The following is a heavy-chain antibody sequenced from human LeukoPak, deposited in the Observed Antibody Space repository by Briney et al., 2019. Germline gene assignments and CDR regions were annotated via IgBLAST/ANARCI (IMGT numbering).Heavy chain of an antibody. J-gene: IGHJ3*02. CDR3: ARTVRGAAGLFSSTTYPGAFDI. CDR1: GYSFTSYW. Sequence: GESLKISCMGSGYSFTSYWIGWVRQMPGKGLEWMGIIYPGDSDTRYSPSFQGQVTISADKSISTAYLQWSSLKASDTAMYYCARTVRGAAGLFSSTTYPGAFDIWGQGTMVTVSS. CDR2: IYPGDSDT. V-gene: IGHV5-51*01. D-gene: IGHD2-2*01.